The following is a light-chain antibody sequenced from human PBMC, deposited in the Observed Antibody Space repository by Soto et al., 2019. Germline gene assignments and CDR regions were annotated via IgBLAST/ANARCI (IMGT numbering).Light chain of an antibody. Sequence: EVVLTQSPDALPLSPGERATVSCRASQSVSAYLAWYQQGPGQAPRLLIYDVSNRAPGIPDRFSGGGSGTDFTISISSLQPEDSATYYCLSRFAWPTFGGGAPLEIK. V-gene: IGKV3-11*01. CDR3: LSRFAWPT. J-gene: IGKJ4*01. CDR1: QSVSAY. CDR2: DVS.